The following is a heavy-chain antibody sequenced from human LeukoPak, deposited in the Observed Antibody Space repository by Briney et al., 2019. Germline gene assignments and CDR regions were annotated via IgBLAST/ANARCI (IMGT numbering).Heavy chain of an antibody. D-gene: IGHD5-24*01. V-gene: IGHV3-48*03. Sequence: PGGSLRLSRVASGFTFTSYGMTWVRQAPGKGLEWVSHINAGGHVISYADSVKGRFTISRDNAGSSLSLQMNSLRAEDTAVYYCARDEDGDQDFDYWGQGTLVIVSS. CDR3: ARDEDGDQDFDY. J-gene: IGHJ4*02. CDR1: GFTFTSYG. CDR2: INAGGHVI.